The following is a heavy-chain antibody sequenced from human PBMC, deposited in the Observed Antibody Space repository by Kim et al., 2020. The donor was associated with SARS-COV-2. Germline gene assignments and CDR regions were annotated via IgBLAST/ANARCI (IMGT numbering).Heavy chain of an antibody. Sequence: ASVKVSCKASGYSFTSYDINWVRQATGQGLEWMGWMNPNSGNTGFVERFHGRVSMTRNTSINTASMELSSLRSDDTAVYYCLGGPRDSWGQRTLVTVSS. V-gene: IGHV1-8*01. CDR2: MNPNSGNT. D-gene: IGHD2-15*01. CDR1: GYSFTSYD. CDR3: LGGPRDS. J-gene: IGHJ4*02.